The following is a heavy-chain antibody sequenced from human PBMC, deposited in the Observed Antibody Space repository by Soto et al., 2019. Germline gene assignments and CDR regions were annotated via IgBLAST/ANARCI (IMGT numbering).Heavy chain of an antibody. CDR3: ARVVVPAAMGGWFDP. CDR2: INHSGST. J-gene: IGHJ5*02. CDR1: GGSFSGYY. D-gene: IGHD2-2*01. Sequence: SETLSLTCAVYGGSFSGYYWSWIRQPPGKGLEWIGEINHSGSTNYNPSLKSRVTISVDTSKNQFSLKLSSVTAADTAVYYCARVVVPAAMGGWFDPWGQGTLVTVS. V-gene: IGHV4-34*01.